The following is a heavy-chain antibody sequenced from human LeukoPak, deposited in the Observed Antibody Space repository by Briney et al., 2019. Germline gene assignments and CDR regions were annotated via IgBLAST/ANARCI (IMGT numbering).Heavy chain of an antibody. CDR1: GGTFSSYA. CDR2: IIPIFGTA. D-gene: IGHD6-13*01. V-gene: IGHV1-69*05. J-gene: IGHJ4*02. CDR3: FFGGAAAGQLKGLSFDH. Sequence: ASVKVSCKASGGTFSSYAISWVRQAPGQGLEWMGGIIPIFGTANYAQKFQGRVTITTDESTSTAYTELSSPESEDTPVYFRFFGGAAAGQLKGLSFDHWGQGTLVTVSS.